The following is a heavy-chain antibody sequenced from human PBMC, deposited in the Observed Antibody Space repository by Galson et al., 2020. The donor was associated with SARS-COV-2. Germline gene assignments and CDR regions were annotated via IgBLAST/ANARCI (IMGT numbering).Heavy chain of an antibody. D-gene: IGHD4-17*01. CDR1: GDSISNDDFY. CDR2: NHSTGNT. CDR3: ARTSSTATREYYFDY. Sequence: SETLSLTCTVSGDSISNDDFYWSWIRQTPGTGLEWIGDNHSTGNTYYNPSLMSRGTMSVDTSKNQFSLRLTSVTAADTAVYFCARTSSTATREYYFDYWGQGTLVSVSS. J-gene: IGHJ4*02. V-gene: IGHV4-30-4*01.